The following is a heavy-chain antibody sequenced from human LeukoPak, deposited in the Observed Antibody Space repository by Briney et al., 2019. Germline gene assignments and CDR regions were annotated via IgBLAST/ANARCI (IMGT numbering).Heavy chain of an antibody. CDR3: ATEVWSGHY. CDR1: GGSISNGDYY. Sequence: SETLSLTCTVSGGSISNGDYYWTWIRQHPGKGLEWIGYIYYSGSTYYNPSLKSRVVISVDTSKNQFSLKLKSVTAADTAVYYCATEVWSGHYWGQGTLVTVSS. J-gene: IGHJ4*02. V-gene: IGHV4-31*03. CDR2: IYYSGST. D-gene: IGHD3-10*01.